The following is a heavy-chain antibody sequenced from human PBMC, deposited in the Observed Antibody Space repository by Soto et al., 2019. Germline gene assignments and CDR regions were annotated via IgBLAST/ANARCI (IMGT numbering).Heavy chain of an antibody. D-gene: IGHD6-13*01. CDR2: ISHDGTKK. Sequence: PGGSLRLSCAAFGFTFFSFGMHWVRQAPGKGLEWVTLISHDGTKKYYADSVKGRFTISRDNSKNTLYLQMNSLRVEDTAVYYCAKDREPYSRSWPYYWGQGTLVTVSS. J-gene: IGHJ4*02. CDR3: AKDREPYSRSWPYY. V-gene: IGHV3-30*18. CDR1: GFTFFSFG.